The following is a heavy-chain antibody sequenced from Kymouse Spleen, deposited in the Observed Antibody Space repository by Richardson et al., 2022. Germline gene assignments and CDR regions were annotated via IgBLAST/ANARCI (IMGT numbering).Heavy chain of an antibody. Sequence: EVQLVESGGGVVRPGGSLRLSCAASGFTFDDYGMSWVRQAPGKGLEWVSGINWNGGSTGYADSVKGRFTISRDNAKNSLYLQMNSLRAEDTALYYCARDPRIAARPDDYYYGMDVWGQGTTVTVSS. CDR2: INWNGGST. CDR3: ARDPRIAARPDDYYYGMDV. D-gene: IGHD6-6*01. CDR1: GFTFDDYG. V-gene: IGHV3-20*d01. J-gene: IGHJ6*02.